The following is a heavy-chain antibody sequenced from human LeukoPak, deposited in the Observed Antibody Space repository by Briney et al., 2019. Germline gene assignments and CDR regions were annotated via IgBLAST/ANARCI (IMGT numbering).Heavy chain of an antibody. V-gene: IGHV3-7*01. CDR3: ARVGDRDYSSGWFDY. Sequence: GGSLRLSCAASGFTFSSYWMSWVRQAPGGGVEWVANIKQDGSAKYYVDSVKGRFTISRDNAKNSLYLKMNSLRAEDTAVYYCARVGDRDYSSGWFDYWGQGTLVTVPS. J-gene: IGHJ4*02. CDR2: IKQDGSAK. CDR1: GFTFSSYW. D-gene: IGHD6-19*01.